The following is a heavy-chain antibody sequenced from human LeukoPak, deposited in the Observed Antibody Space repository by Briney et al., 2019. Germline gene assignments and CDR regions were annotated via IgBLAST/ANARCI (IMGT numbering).Heavy chain of an antibody. CDR3: AKEPNRVYSYGKDHYFDY. D-gene: IGHD5-18*01. Sequence: GSSLRLSCAASGFTFSSYGMHWVRPAPGKGLEWVAFISYDGSNKYYADSVKGRFTISRDNSKNTLYLQMNSLRAEDTAVYDCAKEPNRVYSYGKDHYFDYWGQGTLVTVSS. V-gene: IGHV3-30*18. J-gene: IGHJ4*02. CDR2: ISYDGSNK. CDR1: GFTFSSYG.